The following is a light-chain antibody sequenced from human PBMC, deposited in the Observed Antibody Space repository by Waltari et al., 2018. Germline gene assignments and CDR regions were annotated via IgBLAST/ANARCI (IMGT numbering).Light chain of an antibody. V-gene: IGLV2-23*01. Sequence: QSALTQPASVSGSPGQSITISCTGTSSDLGIHNLVSWYQHHPGKAPKFLIYEATKRPSGVSDRFSCSKSGNTASLTISGLQAEDEADYYCCSHVTSNAVMFGGGTKVTVL. J-gene: IGLJ3*02. CDR3: CSHVTSNAVM. CDR2: EAT. CDR1: SSDLGIHNL.